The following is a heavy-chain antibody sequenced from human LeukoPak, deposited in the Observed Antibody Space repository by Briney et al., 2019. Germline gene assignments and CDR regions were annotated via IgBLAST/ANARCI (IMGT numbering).Heavy chain of an antibody. CDR1: GGSFSGYY. D-gene: IGHD3-10*01. J-gene: IGHJ6*02. Sequence: SETLSLTCAVYGGSFSGYYWSWIRQPPGKGLEWIGEINHSGSTNYNPSLKSRVTISVDTYKNQFSLKVGSVTAADTAVYYCASISMVISSYYYYGMDVWGQGTTVTVSS. V-gene: IGHV4-34*01. CDR2: INHSGST. CDR3: ASISMVISSYYYYGMDV.